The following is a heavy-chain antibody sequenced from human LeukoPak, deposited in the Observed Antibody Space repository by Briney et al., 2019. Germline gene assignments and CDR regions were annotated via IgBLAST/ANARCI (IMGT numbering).Heavy chain of an antibody. CDR3: AKKPFRPINVYYYDSSGYYYGYYFDY. V-gene: IGHV3-23*01. CDR1: GFTFSSYA. D-gene: IGHD3-22*01. Sequence: GGSLRLSCAASGFTFSSYAMSWVRQAPGKGLEWVSIISGSGGSTYYADSVKGRFTISRDNSKNTLYLQMNSLRAEDTAVYYCAKKPFRPINVYYYDSSGYYYGYYFDYWGQGTLVTVSS. CDR2: ISGSGGST. J-gene: IGHJ4*02.